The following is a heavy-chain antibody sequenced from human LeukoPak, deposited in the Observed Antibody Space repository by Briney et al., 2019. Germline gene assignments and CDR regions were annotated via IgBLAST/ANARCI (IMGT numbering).Heavy chain of an antibody. CDR3: ARAYYYDSSAAIDY. CDR2: INHRGGT. V-gene: IGHV4-34*01. Sequence: SETLSLTCGVYGGSFSGYYWNWIRQPPGMGLEWIGEINHRGGTGYNPSLRSRVTMSVDTSKNVFSLKLSSVTAADTAVYYCARAYYYDSSAAIDYWGQGILVTVSS. J-gene: IGHJ4*02. CDR1: GGSFSGYY. D-gene: IGHD3-22*01.